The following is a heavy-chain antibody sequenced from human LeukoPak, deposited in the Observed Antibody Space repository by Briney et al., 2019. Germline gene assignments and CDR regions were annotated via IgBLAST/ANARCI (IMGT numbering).Heavy chain of an antibody. CDR1: GLTFSSYA. Sequence: GGSLRLSCAASGLTFSSYAMHWVRQAPGKGLEWVAVISYDGSNKYYADSVKGRFTISRDNSKNTLYLQMNSLRAEDTAVYYCAREPSNWGYFDYWGQGTLVTVSS. CDR2: ISYDGSNK. V-gene: IGHV3-30-3*01. D-gene: IGHD7-27*01. J-gene: IGHJ4*02. CDR3: AREPSNWGYFDY.